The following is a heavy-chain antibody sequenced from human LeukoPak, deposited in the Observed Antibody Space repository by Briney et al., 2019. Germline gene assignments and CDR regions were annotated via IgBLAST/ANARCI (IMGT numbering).Heavy chain of an antibody. J-gene: IGHJ5*02. CDR3: ARNLVPYFGELDP. D-gene: IGHD3-10*01. V-gene: IGHV4-31*03. CDR1: GGSINTGNYY. Sequence: PSETLSLTCTVSGGSINTGNYYWSWIRQSPVKGLEWIGYIHHTGTTYYNPSLRSRVSISVFTSNNQFSLTLISVTAADTAVYYCARNLVPYFGELDPWAGEPWSPSPQ. CDR2: IHHTGTT.